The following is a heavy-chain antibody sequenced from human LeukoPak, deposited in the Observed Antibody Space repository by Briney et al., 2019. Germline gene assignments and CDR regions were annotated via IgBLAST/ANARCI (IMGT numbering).Heavy chain of an antibody. V-gene: IGHV3-21*01. CDR2: ISSSSSFI. J-gene: IGHJ4*02. D-gene: IGHD3-10*01. CDR1: GFTFSSYS. Sequence: PGGSLRLSCAASGFTFSSYSMNWVRQAPGKGLEWVSSISSSSSFIYYADSVKGRFIISRDNAKNSLYLQMNGLRAEDTAVYYCAASFGSGSYDNNFDYWGQGTLVTVSS. CDR3: AASFGSGSYDNNFDY.